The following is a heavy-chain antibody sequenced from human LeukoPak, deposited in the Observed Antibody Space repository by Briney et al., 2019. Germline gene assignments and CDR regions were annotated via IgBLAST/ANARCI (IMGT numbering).Heavy chain of an antibody. V-gene: IGHV3-23*01. CDR1: GFTFSSYA. CDR2: ISGSGGST. CDR3: AKVQGIYYDSSWLDP. Sequence: PGGSLRLSCAASGFTFSSYAMSWVRQAPGKGLEWVSAISGSGGSTYYADSVKGRFTISGDNSKNTLFLQMNSLRVEDTAVYYCAKVQGIYYDSSWLDPWGQGTLVTVSS. D-gene: IGHD3-22*01. J-gene: IGHJ5*02.